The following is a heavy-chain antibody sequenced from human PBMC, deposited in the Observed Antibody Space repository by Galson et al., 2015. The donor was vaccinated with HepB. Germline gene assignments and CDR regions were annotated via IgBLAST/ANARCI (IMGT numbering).Heavy chain of an antibody. Sequence: SLRLSCAASGFTFSGSAMHWVRQASGRGLEWVGRTGSNAHSYATAYAASVKGRFTSPRDDSKNTAYMQMNSLKTEDTAVYYCTRLGDLSGYSSPWGQGTLVTVSS. J-gene: IGHJ5*02. D-gene: IGHD6-13*01. CDR1: GFTFSGSA. CDR2: TGSNAHSYAT. V-gene: IGHV3-73*01. CDR3: TRLGDLSGYSSP.